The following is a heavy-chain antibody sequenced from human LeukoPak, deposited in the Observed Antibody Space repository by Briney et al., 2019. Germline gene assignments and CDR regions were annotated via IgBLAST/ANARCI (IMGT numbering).Heavy chain of an antibody. CDR3: AREDYDSSGYMFGGAFDI. D-gene: IGHD3-22*01. CDR2: IYYSGRT. Sequence: SETLSLTCTVSGGSIGSGGYYWSWIRQHPGKGMEWIGYIYYSGRTYYNPSLKSRVTISVDTSKKQFSLKLSSVTAADTAVYYCAREDYDSSGYMFGGAFDIWGQGTMVTVSS. CDR1: GGSIGSGGYY. V-gene: IGHV4-31*03. J-gene: IGHJ3*02.